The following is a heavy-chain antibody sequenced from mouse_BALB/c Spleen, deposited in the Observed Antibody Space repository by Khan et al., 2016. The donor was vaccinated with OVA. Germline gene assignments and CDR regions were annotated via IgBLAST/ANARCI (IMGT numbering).Heavy chain of an antibody. Sequence: MQLEESGPSLVKPSQTLSLSCSVTSDSITSGFWNWIRKFPGNKFEYLGYITYSGNIYYNPSLKSRISITRDTSKSQYYLQLNSVTTEDTATYYCARAYGSWAMDYWGQGTSVTVSS. CDR2: ITYSGNI. D-gene: IGHD1-1*01. V-gene: IGHV3-8*02. CDR3: ARAYGSWAMDY. CDR1: SDSITSGF. J-gene: IGHJ4*01.